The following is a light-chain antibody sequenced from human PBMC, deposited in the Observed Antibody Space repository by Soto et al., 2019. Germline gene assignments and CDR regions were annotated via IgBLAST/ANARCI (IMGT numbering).Light chain of an antibody. CDR2: HSS. J-gene: IGKJ2*01. CDR3: QQYRNWPPGMGYT. Sequence: EIVMTQFPGTLSVSPGDTATLYCRASQTVGTMLAWYQHKSGQSPKLLIYHSSTRVTGVPVRFSGSGSETDFSLTISSLQSDDYAVYYCQQYRNWPPGMGYTFGQGTRLEIK. CDR1: QTVGTM. V-gene: IGKV3-15*01.